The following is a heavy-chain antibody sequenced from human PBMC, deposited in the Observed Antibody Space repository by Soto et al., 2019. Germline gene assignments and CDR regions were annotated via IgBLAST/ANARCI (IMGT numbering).Heavy chain of an antibody. CDR2: IIPILGIA. V-gene: IGHV1-69*04. D-gene: IGHD3-22*01. Sequence: GASVKVSCKASGYTFSTSGITWVRQAPGQGLEWMGRIIPILGIANYAQKFQGRVTITADKSTSTAYMELSSLRSEDTAVYYCARDYYDSSGYYARGIAFDIWGQGTMVTVSS. CDR1: GYTFSTSG. CDR3: ARDYYDSSGYYARGIAFDI. J-gene: IGHJ3*02.